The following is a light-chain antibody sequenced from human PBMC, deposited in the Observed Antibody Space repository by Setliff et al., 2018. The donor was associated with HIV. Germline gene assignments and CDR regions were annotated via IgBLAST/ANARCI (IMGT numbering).Light chain of an antibody. CDR2: EVS. V-gene: IGLV2-14*01. Sequence: QSALAQPASVSGSPGQSITISCTGTSSDVGGYNSVSWYQQHPGKAPKLVIYEVSNRPSGDSDRFSGSKSGNTASLSISGLQAEDEADYYCSSYRVTSTLFGTGSKVTVL. CDR1: SSDVGGYNS. J-gene: IGLJ1*01. CDR3: SSYRVTSTL.